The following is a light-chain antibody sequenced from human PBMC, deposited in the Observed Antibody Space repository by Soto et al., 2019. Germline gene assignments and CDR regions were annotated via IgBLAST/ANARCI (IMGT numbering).Light chain of an antibody. CDR3: SSYTSSSLYV. Sequence: QSVLTQPASVSGSPGQSITISCTGTSSDVGGYNYVSWYQQHPGKATKLMIYDVSNRPSGVSNRFSGSKSGNTASLTISGLQAEDEADYYCSSYTSSSLYVFGTGTKLTV. J-gene: IGLJ1*01. CDR1: SSDVGGYNY. CDR2: DVS. V-gene: IGLV2-14*01.